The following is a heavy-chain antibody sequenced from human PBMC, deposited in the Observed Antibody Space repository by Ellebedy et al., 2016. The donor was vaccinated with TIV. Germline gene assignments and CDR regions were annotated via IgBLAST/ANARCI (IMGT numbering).Heavy chain of an antibody. J-gene: IGHJ3*02. CDR3: ASGGGYIIVGDAFDN. V-gene: IGHV3-48*02. CDR2: INSDGPTL. Sequence: GGSLRLSXEVSALAYTRYGINLVRQAPGQGLEWLAFINSDGPTLKYAQAVEGRLTISRDNAKNALYLQMTSLRDEDSAVYFCASGGGYIIVGDAFDNWGQGTRVTVSS. D-gene: IGHD1-26*01. CDR1: ALAYTRYG.